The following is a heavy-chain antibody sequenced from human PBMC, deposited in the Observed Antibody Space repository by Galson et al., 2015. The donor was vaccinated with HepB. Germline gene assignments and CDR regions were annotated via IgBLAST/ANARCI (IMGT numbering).Heavy chain of an antibody. CDR2: ISSSDSYI. CDR3: ARGSSSGSGWSVY. CDR1: GFTFSSYS. J-gene: IGHJ4*02. D-gene: IGHD6-19*01. Sequence: SLRLSCAASGFTFSSYSMNWVRQAPGKGLEWVSFISSSDSYIYYAGSVKGRFTISRDNAKNSLYLQMNSLTAEDTAVYYCARGSSSGSGWSVYWGQGTLVTVSS. V-gene: IGHV3-21*01.